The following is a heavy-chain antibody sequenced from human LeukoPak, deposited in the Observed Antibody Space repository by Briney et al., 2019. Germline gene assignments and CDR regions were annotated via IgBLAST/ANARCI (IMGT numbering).Heavy chain of an antibody. J-gene: IGHJ4*02. CDR2: IYTSGGT. CDR3: ARLTRLSTSPDRYYLDY. Sequence: SETLSLTCTASGGSISSYYWSWIRQPPGKGLEWIGYIYTSGGTNYIPSLKGRVTISIDTSKNQFSLKLSSVTAADSAVYYCARLTRLSTSPDRYYLDYWGQGTLVTVSS. V-gene: IGHV4-4*09. CDR1: GGSISSYY. D-gene: IGHD6-6*01.